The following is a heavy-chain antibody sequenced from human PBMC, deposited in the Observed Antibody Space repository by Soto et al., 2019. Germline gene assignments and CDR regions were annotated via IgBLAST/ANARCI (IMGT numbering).Heavy chain of an antibody. CDR1: GGSINTFY. J-gene: IGHJ4*02. D-gene: IGHD5-12*01. Sequence: SETLSLTCTVSGGSINTFYWSWVRQPAGKGLEWIGRIFSSGSTSFNPSLESRVAMSVDTSKNHFSLNLSSVTAADMAVYYCAREGSYSAYNFAHGIQLWSFDFWGQGARVTVSS. V-gene: IGHV4-4*07. CDR2: IFSSGST. CDR3: AREGSYSAYNFAHGIQLWSFDF.